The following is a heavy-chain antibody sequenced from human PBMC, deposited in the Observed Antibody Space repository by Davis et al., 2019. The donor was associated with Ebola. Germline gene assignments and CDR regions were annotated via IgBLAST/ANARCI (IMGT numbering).Heavy chain of an antibody. Sequence: GESLKISCAASGFTFSSYGMHWVRQAPGKGLEWVAVISYDGSNKYYADSVKGRFTISRDNSKNTLYLQMNSLRPEDTAVYYCVKDRGFLIRDFDYWGQGALVTVSS. V-gene: IGHV3-30*18. D-gene: IGHD3-10*01. CDR1: GFTFSSYG. CDR2: ISYDGSNK. CDR3: VKDRGFLIRDFDY. J-gene: IGHJ4*02.